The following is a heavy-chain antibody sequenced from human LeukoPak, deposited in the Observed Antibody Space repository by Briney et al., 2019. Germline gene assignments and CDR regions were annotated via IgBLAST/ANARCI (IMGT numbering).Heavy chain of an antibody. Sequence: SVKVSCKASGGTFSSYAISWVRQAPGQGLEWMGRIIPILGIANYAQKFQGRVTITADKSTSTAYMELSSLRSEDTAVYYCATKGGSYCSGGSCYDYWGQGTLVTVSS. D-gene: IGHD2-15*01. CDR2: IIPILGIA. V-gene: IGHV1-69*04. CDR3: ATKGGSYCSGGSCYDY. J-gene: IGHJ4*02. CDR1: GGTFSSYA.